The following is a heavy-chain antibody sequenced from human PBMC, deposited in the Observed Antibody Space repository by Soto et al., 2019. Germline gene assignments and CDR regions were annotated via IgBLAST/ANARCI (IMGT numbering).Heavy chain of an antibody. CDR3: TRDLVPYYSNSYYGMDV. V-gene: IGHV3-48*04. CDR2: ISSSSSTI. Sequence: PGGSLRLSCAASGFTFSSYSMNWVRQAPGKGLEWVSYISSSSSTIYYADSVKGRFTISRDNSKSTLYLQMDSLRAEDTAMYYCTRDLVPYYSNSYYGMDVWGQGTTVTVSS. CDR1: GFTFSSYS. D-gene: IGHD4-4*01. J-gene: IGHJ6*02.